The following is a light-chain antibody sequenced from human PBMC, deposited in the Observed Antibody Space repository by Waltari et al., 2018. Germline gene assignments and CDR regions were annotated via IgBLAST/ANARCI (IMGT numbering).Light chain of an antibody. J-gene: IGKJ4*01. V-gene: IGKV1-16*01. Sequence: DIQMTQSPSSLSASVGDTVTITCRASQGISNFLTWFQQKPGKVPKPLIYYASILEGGVPSRFSGSGSGTEFTLTISNLQPEDFVTYYCQQSNSAPLTFGGGTKVEIK. CDR3: QQSNSAPLT. CDR2: YAS. CDR1: QGISNF.